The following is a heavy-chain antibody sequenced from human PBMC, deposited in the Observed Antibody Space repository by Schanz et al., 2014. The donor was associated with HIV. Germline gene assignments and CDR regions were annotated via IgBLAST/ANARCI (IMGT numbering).Heavy chain of an antibody. J-gene: IGHJ4*02. CDR2: ISAYNGNT. CDR1: GYTFISYG. Sequence: QVQLVQSGPEVKKPGASVKVSCKASGYTFISYGISWVRQAPGQGLEWMGWISAYNGNTNYAQNLQGRVTMTTDTFTSTAYMELRSLRSDETAVYYCARDSTDYYDSSGYQYWGQGTLVTVSS. V-gene: IGHV1-18*01. D-gene: IGHD3-22*01. CDR3: ARDSTDYYDSSGYQY.